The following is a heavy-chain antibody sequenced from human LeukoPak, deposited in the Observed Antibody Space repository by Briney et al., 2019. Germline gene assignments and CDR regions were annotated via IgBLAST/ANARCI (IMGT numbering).Heavy chain of an antibody. Sequence: GASVKVSCKASGYTFTSYAMHWVRQAPGQRLEWMGWINAGNGNTKYSQEFQGRVTITRDTSASTAYMELSSLRSEDMAVYYCARDRDLIRPGIDCSSTSCYGTVDYWGQGTLVTVSS. J-gene: IGHJ4*02. V-gene: IGHV1-3*03. CDR1: GYTFTSYA. CDR3: ARDRDLIRPGIDCSSTSCYGTVDY. CDR2: INAGNGNT. D-gene: IGHD2-2*01.